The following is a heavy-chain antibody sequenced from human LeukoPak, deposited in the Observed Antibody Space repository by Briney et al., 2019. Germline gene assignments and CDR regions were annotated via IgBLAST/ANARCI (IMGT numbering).Heavy chain of an antibody. CDR3: ASGKVQDY. V-gene: IGHV4-61*05. Sequence: SETLSLTCTVSGGSIGSSSYYWGWIRQPPGKGLEWIGYIYYSGSTNYNPSLKSRVTISVDTSKNQFSLKLSSVTAADTAVYYCASGKVQDYWGQGTLVTVSS. D-gene: IGHD1-26*01. CDR1: GGSIGSSSYY. J-gene: IGHJ4*02. CDR2: IYYSGST.